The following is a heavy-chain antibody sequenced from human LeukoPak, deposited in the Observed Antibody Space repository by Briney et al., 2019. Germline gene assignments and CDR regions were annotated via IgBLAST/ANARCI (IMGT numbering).Heavy chain of an antibody. J-gene: IGHJ3*02. CDR1: GFTFSSYE. CDR2: IGRSGSTV. CDR3: ARDTPEYGDSPDAFDI. Sequence: GGSLRLSCAASGFTFSSYEVNWVRQAPGKGLEWVSYIGRSGSTVYYADSVKGRFTISRDNAKNSLYLQMNSLRDEDTAVYHCARDTPEYGDSPDAFDIWGQGTMVTVSS. V-gene: IGHV3-48*03. D-gene: IGHD4-17*01.